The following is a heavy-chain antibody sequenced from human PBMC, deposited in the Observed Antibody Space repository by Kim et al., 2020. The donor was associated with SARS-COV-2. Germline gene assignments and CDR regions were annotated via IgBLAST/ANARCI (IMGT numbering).Heavy chain of an antibody. CDR3: ARGGVLWFGEAISYFDY. J-gene: IGHJ4*02. D-gene: IGHD3-10*01. CDR2: IIPIFGTA. V-gene: IGHV1-69*13. CDR1: GGTFSSYA. Sequence: SVKVSCKASGGTFSSYAISWVRQAPGQGLEWMGGIIPIFGTANYAQKFQGRVTITADESTSTAYMELSSLRSEDTAVYYCARGGVLWFGEAISYFDYWGQGTLVTVSS.